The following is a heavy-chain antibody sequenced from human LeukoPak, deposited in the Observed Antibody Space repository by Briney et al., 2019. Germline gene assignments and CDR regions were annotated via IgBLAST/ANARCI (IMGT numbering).Heavy chain of an antibody. CDR2: INHSGST. D-gene: IGHD1-20*01. J-gene: IGHJ4*02. CDR1: GGSFSGYY. CDR3: ARDNWVPDY. Sequence: PSETLSLTCAVYGGSFSGYYWSWIRQPPGKGLEWIGEINHSGSTNYNPSLKSRVTISVDTSKNQFSLKLSSVTAADTAVYYCARDNWVPDYWGQGTLVTVSS. V-gene: IGHV4-34*01.